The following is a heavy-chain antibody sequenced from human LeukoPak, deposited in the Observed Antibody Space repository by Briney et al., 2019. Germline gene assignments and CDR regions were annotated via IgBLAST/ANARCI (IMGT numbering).Heavy chain of an antibody. CDR1: GGSFSGYY. V-gene: IGHV4-34*01. J-gene: IGHJ4*02. CDR2: INHSGGT. Sequence: SETLSLTCAVYGGSFSGYYWSWIRQPPGKGLEWIGEINHSGGTNYNPSLKSRVTVSVDTSKNQFSLRLSSVTAADTAVYYCARSRGLGYWGQGTLVTVSS. D-gene: IGHD5-12*01. CDR3: ARSRGLGY.